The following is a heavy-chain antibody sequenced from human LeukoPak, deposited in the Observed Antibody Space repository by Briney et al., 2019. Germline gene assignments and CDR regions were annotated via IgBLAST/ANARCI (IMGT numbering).Heavy chain of an antibody. V-gene: IGHV3-30*18. CDR1: GFTFSSYG. CDR3: AKGLGRIAARPFGYAFDI. Sequence: GGSLRLSCAASGFTFSSYGMHWVRQAPGKGLEWVAVISYDGSNKYYADSVKGRFTISRDNSKNTLYLQMNSLRAEDTAVYYCAKGLGRIAARPFGYAFDIWGQGTMVTVSS. CDR2: ISYDGSNK. D-gene: IGHD6-6*01. J-gene: IGHJ3*02.